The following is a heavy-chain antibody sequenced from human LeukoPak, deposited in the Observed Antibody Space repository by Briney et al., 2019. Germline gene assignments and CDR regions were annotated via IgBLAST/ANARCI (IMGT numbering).Heavy chain of an antibody. V-gene: IGHV3-48*04. D-gene: IGHD5-18*01. J-gene: IGHJ6*02. CDR3: ARAPGHTAMAYGAWYYYGMDV. Sequence: GGSLRLSCAASGFTFSSYSMNWVRQAPGKGLEWVSYISSSSSTIYYADSVKGRFTISRDNAKNSLYLQMNSLRAEDTAVYYCARAPGHTAMAYGAWYYYGMDVWGQGTTVTVSS. CDR2: ISSSSSTI. CDR1: GFTFSSYS.